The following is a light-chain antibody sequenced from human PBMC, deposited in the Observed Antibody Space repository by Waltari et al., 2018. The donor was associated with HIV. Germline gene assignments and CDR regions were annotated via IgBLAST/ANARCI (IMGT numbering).Light chain of an antibody. J-gene: IGKJ1*01. Sequence: DIQMTQSPSSLSASVGDRVTIICRANQSVSVYLNWYQQKSGEAPKLLIHTVSRLITGVPSRFTGDVSGTGFTLTINTLQPEDLATYYCQQSYSFPRTFGQGTKVQI. CDR3: QQSYSFPRT. CDR1: QSVSVY. V-gene: IGKV1-39*01. CDR2: TVS.